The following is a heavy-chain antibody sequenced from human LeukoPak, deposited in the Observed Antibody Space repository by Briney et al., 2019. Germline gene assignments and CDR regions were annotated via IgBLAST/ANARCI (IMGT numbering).Heavy chain of an antibody. CDR2: IKQDGSEK. V-gene: IGHV3-7*03. D-gene: IGHD5-12*01. Sequence: GGSLRLSCAASGFTFSSYAMSWVRQAPGKGLEWVANIKQDGSEKYYVDSVKGRFTISRDNAENSLYLQMNSLRAEDTAVYYCAREFTGYGNTDYWGQGTLVTVSS. CDR1: GFTFSSYA. CDR3: AREFTGYGNTDY. J-gene: IGHJ4*02.